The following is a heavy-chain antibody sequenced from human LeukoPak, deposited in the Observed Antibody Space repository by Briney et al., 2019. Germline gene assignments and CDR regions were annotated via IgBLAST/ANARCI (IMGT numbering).Heavy chain of an antibody. CDR3: ARGLKRDSGDPSISDY. V-gene: IGHV1-2*02. CDR1: GYTFTGYY. Sequence: GASVKVSCKASGYTFTGYYMHWVRQAPGQGLEWMGWINPNSGGTNYAQKFQGRVTMTRDTSISTAYMELSRLRSDDTAVYYCARGLKRDSGDPSISDYWGQGTLVTVSS. CDR2: INPNSGGT. J-gene: IGHJ4*02. D-gene: IGHD7-27*01.